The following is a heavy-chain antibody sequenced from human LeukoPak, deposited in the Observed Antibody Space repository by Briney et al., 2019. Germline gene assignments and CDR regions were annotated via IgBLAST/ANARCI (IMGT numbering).Heavy chain of an antibody. D-gene: IGHD6-19*01. CDR2: INAGNGNT. CDR1: GYTFTSYA. Sequence: ASVKVSCKASGYTFTSYAMHWVRQAPGQRLEWMGWINAGNGNTKYSQEFQGRVTITRDTSASTAYMELSSLRSEDMAVYYCARDLQIAVAGSGNYYYYYMDVWGKGTTVTVSS. CDR3: ARDLQIAVAGSGNYYYYYMDV. V-gene: IGHV1-3*03. J-gene: IGHJ6*03.